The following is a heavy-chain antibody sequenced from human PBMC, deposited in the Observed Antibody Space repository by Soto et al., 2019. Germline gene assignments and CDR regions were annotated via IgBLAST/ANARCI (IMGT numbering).Heavy chain of an antibody. V-gene: IGHV1-69*13. D-gene: IGHD4-4*01. Sequence: GASVKVSCKASGGTFSSYAISWVRQAPGQGLEWMGGIIPIFGTANYAQKFQGRVTITADESTSTAYMELSSLRSEDPAVYYCARDPYSNYFYPAYHYYGMDVWGQGTTVTVSS. CDR3: ARDPYSNYFYPAYHYYGMDV. CDR2: IIPIFGTA. CDR1: GGTFSSYA. J-gene: IGHJ6*02.